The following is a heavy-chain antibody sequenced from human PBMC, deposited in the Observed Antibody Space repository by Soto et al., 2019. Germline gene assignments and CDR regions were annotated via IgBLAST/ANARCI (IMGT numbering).Heavy chain of an antibody. Sequence: QVQLVQSGTEVKKPGASVKVSCKASGYTFTSYGISWVRQAPGQGLEWMGWISAYNANTNYAQNLQGRVTMTADTSTRTAYMELRSLRSDDTAVYYCARDGEQWLLEVSGSGSYGMDVWGQGTTVTVSS. V-gene: IGHV1-18*01. CDR2: ISAYNANT. J-gene: IGHJ6*02. CDR3: ARDGEQWLLEVSGSGSYGMDV. D-gene: IGHD6-19*01. CDR1: GYTFTSYG.